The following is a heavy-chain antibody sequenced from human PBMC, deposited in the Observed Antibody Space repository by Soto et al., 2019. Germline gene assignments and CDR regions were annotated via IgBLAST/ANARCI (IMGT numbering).Heavy chain of an antibody. Sequence: EVQLLESGGGLVQPGGSLRLSCAASGFTFSSYAMSWVRQAPGKGLEWVSAISAGGGNTYYRDSVKGRFTISRDNSKNTLYLQMNSLRAEDTAVYFCAQTTASMHWFDPWGQGTLVTVSS. J-gene: IGHJ5*02. CDR3: AQTTASMHWFDP. CDR1: GFTFSSYA. CDR2: ISAGGGNT. V-gene: IGHV3-23*01.